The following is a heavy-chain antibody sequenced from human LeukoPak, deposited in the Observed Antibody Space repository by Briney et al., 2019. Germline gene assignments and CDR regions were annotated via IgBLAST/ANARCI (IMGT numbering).Heavy chain of an antibody. Sequence: GGSLSLSCAASGFTFSIYGMSGVRQAPGKGLEWVSAISGSGGSTYYADSVKGRFTISRDNSKNTLYLQMNSLRAEDTAVYYCAKAYYDSSGYYPYAFDIWGQGTMVTVSS. CDR3: AKAYYDSSGYYPYAFDI. CDR2: ISGSGGST. CDR1: GFTFSIYG. V-gene: IGHV3-23*01. D-gene: IGHD3-22*01. J-gene: IGHJ3*02.